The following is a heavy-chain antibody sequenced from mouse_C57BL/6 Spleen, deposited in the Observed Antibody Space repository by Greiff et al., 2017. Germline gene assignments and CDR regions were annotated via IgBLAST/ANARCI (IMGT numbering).Heavy chain of an antibody. V-gene: IGHV5-4*03. CDR2: ISAGGSYT. D-gene: IGHD1-1*01. Sequence: EVKLMESGGGLVKPGGSLKLSCAASGFTFSSYAMSWVRQTPEKRLEWVATISAGGSYTYYPDNVKGRFTISRDNAKNNLYLQMSHLKSEDTAMYYCARVGYYGSYWYFDVWGPGTTVTVSS. J-gene: IGHJ1*01. CDR3: ARVGYYGSYWYFDV. CDR1: GFTFSSYA.